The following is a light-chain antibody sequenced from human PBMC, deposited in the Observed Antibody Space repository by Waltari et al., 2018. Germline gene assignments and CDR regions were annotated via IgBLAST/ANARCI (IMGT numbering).Light chain of an antibody. CDR3: QSYDSSLFVV. V-gene: IGLV1-40*01. CDR2: GNN. J-gene: IGLJ2*01. Sequence: QSVLTQPPSVSGAPGQRVTISCTGSSSNIGAGFDVHWYQQLPGPAPKLLIFGNNNRPSGVPDRFSGSKSGTSASLAITGLQAEDGADYYCQSYDSSLFVVFGGGTKLTVL. CDR1: SSNIGAGFD.